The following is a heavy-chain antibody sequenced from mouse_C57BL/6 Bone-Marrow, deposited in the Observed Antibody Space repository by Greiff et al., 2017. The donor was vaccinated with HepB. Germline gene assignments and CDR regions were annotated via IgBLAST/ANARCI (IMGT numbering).Heavy chain of an antibody. CDR2: ISSGSSTI. J-gene: IGHJ4*01. V-gene: IGHV5-17*01. CDR3: ARPFITTVVEDY. CDR1: GFTFSDYG. D-gene: IGHD1-1*01. Sequence: EVKLMESGGGLVKPGGSLKLSCAASGFTFSDYGMHWVRQAPEKGLEWVAYISSGSSTIYYADTVKGRFTISRDNAKNTLFLQMTSLRSEDTAMYYCARPFITTVVEDYWGQGTSVTVSS.